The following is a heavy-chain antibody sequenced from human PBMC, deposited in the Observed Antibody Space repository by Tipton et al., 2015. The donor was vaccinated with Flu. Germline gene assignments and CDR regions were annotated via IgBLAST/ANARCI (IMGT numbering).Heavy chain of an antibody. D-gene: IGHD4-11*01. Sequence: TLSLTCVVSGDSINSDYYWGWIRQPPGKGLEWIGNIFHTGSTYHNPSLKGRVALSVARSNDQFSLRLTSVTAADTAVYFCARRTFSNYVSEPKNWFDFWGQGTLVTVSS. CDR2: IFHTGST. CDR3: ARRTFSNYVSEPKNWFDF. J-gene: IGHJ5*01. CDR1: GDSINSDYY. V-gene: IGHV4-38-2*01.